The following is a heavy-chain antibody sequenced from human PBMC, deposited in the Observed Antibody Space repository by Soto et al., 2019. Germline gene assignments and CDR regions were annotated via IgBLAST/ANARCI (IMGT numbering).Heavy chain of an antibody. J-gene: IGHJ4*02. CDR2: ISGSGGST. CDR3: AKDITRCSRKAAICYYFDY. CDR1: GFTFSSYA. D-gene: IGHD2-2*01. Sequence: GGSLRLSCAASGFTFSSYAMSWVRQAPGKGLEWVSAISGSGGSTYYADSVKGRFTISRDNSKNTLYLQMNSLRAEDTAVYYCAKDITRCSRKAAICYYFDYWGQGTLVTVSS. V-gene: IGHV3-23*01.